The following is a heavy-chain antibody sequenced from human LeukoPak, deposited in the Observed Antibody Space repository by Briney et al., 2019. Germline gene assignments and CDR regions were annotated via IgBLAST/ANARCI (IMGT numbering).Heavy chain of an antibody. D-gene: IGHD3-10*01. CDR3: ARGPILGDGSGSYYNVGWFDP. J-gene: IGHJ5*02. V-gene: IGHV1-46*01. CDR2: INPSGGST. Sequence: GASVKVSCKASGYIFTSYYMHWVRQAPGQGLEWMGIINPSGGSTSYAQKLQGRVTMTTDTSTSTAYMELRSLRSDDTAVYYCARGPILGDGSGSYYNVGWFDPWGQGTLVTVSS. CDR1: GYIFTSYY.